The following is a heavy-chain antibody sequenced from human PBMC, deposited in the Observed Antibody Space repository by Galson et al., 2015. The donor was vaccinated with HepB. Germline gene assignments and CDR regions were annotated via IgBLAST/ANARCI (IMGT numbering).Heavy chain of an antibody. CDR2: IKQDGSAI. CDR3: AGGSGNLIDD. CDR1: GFTFSTYC. V-gene: IGHV3-7*03. J-gene: IGHJ4*02. D-gene: IGHD1-1*01. Sequence: SLRLSCAASGFTFSTYCMNWVRQAHGKGLEWVAIIKQDGSAIHYMDSVRGRFTISRDNAKNSLYLQMNSLRAEDTAVYYCAGGSGNLIDDWCQGTVVTVSS.